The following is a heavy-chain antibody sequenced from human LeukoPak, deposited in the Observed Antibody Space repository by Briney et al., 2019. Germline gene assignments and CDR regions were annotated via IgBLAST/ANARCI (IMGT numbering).Heavy chain of an antibody. Sequence: GASVKVSCKASGYTFTSYDINWVRQAPGQGLEWMGGIIPIFGTANYAQKFQGRVTITADESTSTAYMELSSLRSEDTAVYYCARCDYYDSSGYYFFDYWGQGTLVTVSS. J-gene: IGHJ4*02. CDR2: IIPIFGTA. V-gene: IGHV1-69*13. D-gene: IGHD3-22*01. CDR3: ARCDYYDSSGYYFFDY. CDR1: GYTFTSYD.